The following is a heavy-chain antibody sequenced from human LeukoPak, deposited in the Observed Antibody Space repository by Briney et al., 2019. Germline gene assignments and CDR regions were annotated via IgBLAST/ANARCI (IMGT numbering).Heavy chain of an antibody. V-gene: IGHV1-2*02. CDR2: INPNSGGT. CDR1: GYTFTSYA. J-gene: IGHJ1*01. Sequence: ASVKVSCKASGYTFTSYAMNWVRQAPGQGLEWMGWINPNSGGTNYARKFQGRVTMTRDTSISTAYMELSRLRSDDTAVYYCARAKDYYDSSGYYLEYFQHWGQGTLVTVSS. CDR3: ARAKDYYDSSGYYLEYFQH. D-gene: IGHD3-22*01.